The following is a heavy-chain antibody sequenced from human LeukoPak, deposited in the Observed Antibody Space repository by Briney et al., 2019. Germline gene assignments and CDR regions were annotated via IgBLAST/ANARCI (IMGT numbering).Heavy chain of an antibody. CDR2: ISYDGSNK. Sequence: GGSLRLSCAASGFIFSSYAMHWVRQAPGKGLEWVAVISYDGSNKYYADSVKGRFTISRDNSKNTLYLQMNSLRAEDTAVYYCANDQQTEPDYWGQGTLVTVSS. CDR3: ANDQQTEPDY. D-gene: IGHD6-13*01. CDR1: GFIFSSYA. V-gene: IGHV3-30-3*02. J-gene: IGHJ4*02.